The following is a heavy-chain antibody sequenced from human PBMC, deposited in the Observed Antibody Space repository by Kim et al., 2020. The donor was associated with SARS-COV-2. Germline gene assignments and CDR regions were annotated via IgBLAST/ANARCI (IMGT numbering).Heavy chain of an antibody. D-gene: IGHD3-10*01. CDR3: AKDLSLWFGSWGDY. J-gene: IGHJ4*02. CDR2: ISYDGSNK. CDR1: GFTFSSYG. V-gene: IGHV3-30*18. Sequence: GGSLRLSCAASGFTFSSYGMHWVRQAPGKGLEWVAVISYDGSNKYYADSVKGRFTISRDNSKNTLYLQMNSLRAEDTAVYYCAKDLSLWFGSWGDYWGQGTLVTVSS.